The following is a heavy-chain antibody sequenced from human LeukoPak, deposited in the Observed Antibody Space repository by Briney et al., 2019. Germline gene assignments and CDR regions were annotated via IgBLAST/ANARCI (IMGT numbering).Heavy chain of an antibody. D-gene: IGHD3-10*01. CDR3: AKDKREDYGSGSYYNYDYYYMDV. CDR2: ISWNSGSI. Sequence: SGGSLRLSCAASGFTFDDYAMHWVRQAPGKGLEWVSGISWNSGSIGYADSVKGRFTISRDNAKNSLYLQMNSLRAEDTALYYCAKDKREDYGSGSYYNYDYYYMDVWGKGTTVTISS. J-gene: IGHJ6*03. CDR1: GFTFDDYA. V-gene: IGHV3-9*01.